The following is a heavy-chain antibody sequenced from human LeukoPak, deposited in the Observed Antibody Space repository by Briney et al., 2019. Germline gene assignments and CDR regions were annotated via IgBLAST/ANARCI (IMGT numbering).Heavy chain of an antibody. V-gene: IGHV4-39*07. CDR2: IYYSGNT. J-gene: IGHJ4*02. CDR3: ARVGQLAFDY. CDR1: SGSISTSTYY. D-gene: IGHD2-2*01. Sequence: SETLSLTCTVSSGSISTSTYYWGWIRQPPGKGLDWIGSIYYSGNTYYNPSLKSRVTILVDTSKNQFSLKLSSVTAADTAVYYCARVGQLAFDYWGQGTLVTVSS.